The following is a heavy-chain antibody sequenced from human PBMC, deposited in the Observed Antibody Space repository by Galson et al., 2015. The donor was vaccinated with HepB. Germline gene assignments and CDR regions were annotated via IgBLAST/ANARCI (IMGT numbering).Heavy chain of an antibody. J-gene: IGHJ4*02. CDR2: IYYSGST. CDR3: ASHPDFDY. Sequence: LRLSCAASGFSFSSYALSRIRQPPGKGLEWIGSIYYSGSTYYNPSLKSRVTISVDTSKNQFSLKLSSVTTADTAVYDCASHPDFDYWGQGTLVTVSS. V-gene: IGHV4-39*01. CDR1: GFSFSSYA.